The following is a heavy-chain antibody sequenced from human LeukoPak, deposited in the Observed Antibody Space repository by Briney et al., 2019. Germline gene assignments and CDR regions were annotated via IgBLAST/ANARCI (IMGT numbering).Heavy chain of an antibody. J-gene: IGHJ1*01. Sequence: PGGSLRLSCAASGFTFSSYRMNWVRQAPGEGLEWVASISSSGGYIYYVDSVQGRFTISRDNAKNSLYLQMNSLRAEDTAVYYCARGEGYCSSTSCYNAYSQQWGQGTLVIVSS. D-gene: IGHD2-2*02. V-gene: IGHV3-21*01. CDR3: ARGEGYCSSTSCYNAYSQQ. CDR1: GFTFSSYR. CDR2: ISSSGGYI.